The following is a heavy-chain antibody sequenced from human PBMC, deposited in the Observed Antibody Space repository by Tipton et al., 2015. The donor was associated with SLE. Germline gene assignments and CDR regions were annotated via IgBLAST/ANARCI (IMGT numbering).Heavy chain of an antibody. CDR2: IYHNGNT. V-gene: IGHV4-38-2*02. J-gene: IGHJ4*02. D-gene: IGHD3-22*01. CDR1: GYSISSGYL. Sequence: TLSLTCSVSGYSISSGYLWGWIRQPPGKGLEWIGSIYHNGNTYYNPSLKSRVTISVDTSKNQFSLEVTSVTAADTAVYFCARSLNHFDGSGHYAGGWYYFDSWGQGSLVTVSS. CDR3: ARSLNHFDGSGHYAGGWYYFDS.